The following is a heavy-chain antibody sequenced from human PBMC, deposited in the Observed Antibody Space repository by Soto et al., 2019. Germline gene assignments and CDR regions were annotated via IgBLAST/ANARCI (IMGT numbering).Heavy chain of an antibody. Sequence: SETLSLTCTVSGGSISSYYWSWIRQPPGKGLEWIGYIYYSGSTNYNPSLKSRVTISVDTSKNQFSLKLSSVTAADTAVYYCAKSITMVRGVIGFDPWGQGTLVTLSS. V-gene: IGHV4-59*01. J-gene: IGHJ5*02. CDR2: IYYSGST. CDR3: AKSITMVRGVIGFDP. D-gene: IGHD3-10*01. CDR1: GGSISSYY.